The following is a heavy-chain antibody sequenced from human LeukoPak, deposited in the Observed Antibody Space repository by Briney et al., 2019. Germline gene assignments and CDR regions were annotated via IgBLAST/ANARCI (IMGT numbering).Heavy chain of an antibody. Sequence: GGSLRLSCAASGFTFGSYSMNWVRQAPGKGLEWVSSISSSSSYIYYADSVKGRFTISRDNAKNSLYLQMNSLRAEDTAVYYCARDEDSSGWPSFDYWGQGTLVTVSS. CDR3: ARDEDSSGWPSFDY. CDR2: ISSSSSYI. J-gene: IGHJ4*02. V-gene: IGHV3-21*01. D-gene: IGHD6-19*01. CDR1: GFTFGSYS.